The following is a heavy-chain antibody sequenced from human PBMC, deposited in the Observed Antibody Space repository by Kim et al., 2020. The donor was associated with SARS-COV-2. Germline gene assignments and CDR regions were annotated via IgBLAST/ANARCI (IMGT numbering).Heavy chain of an antibody. Sequence: GGSLRLSCAASGFTVSSNYMSWVRQAPGKGLEWVSVIYSGGSTYYADSAKGRFTISRDNSKNTLYLQLNSLRAEDTTVYYCARPLVDTAMVEDWGQGTLVTVSS. J-gene: IGHJ4*02. V-gene: IGHV3-66*04. CDR2: IYSGGST. D-gene: IGHD5-18*01. CDR1: GFTVSSNY. CDR3: ARPLVDTAMVED.